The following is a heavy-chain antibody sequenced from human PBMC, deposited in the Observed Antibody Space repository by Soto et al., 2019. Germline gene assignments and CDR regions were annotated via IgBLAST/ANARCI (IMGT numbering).Heavy chain of an antibody. CDR3: AKDGYCRSTSCYTPRYYYYGMDV. CDR2: ISYDGSNK. CDR1: GFTFSSYG. Sequence: QVQLVESGGGVVQPGRSLRLSCAASGFTFSSYGMHWVRQAPGKGLEWVAVISYDGSNKYYADSVKGRFTISRDNSKHTLYLQMNSLRAEDTAVYYCAKDGYCRSTSCYTPRYYYYGMDVWGQGTTVTVSS. J-gene: IGHJ6*02. D-gene: IGHD2-2*02. V-gene: IGHV3-30*18.